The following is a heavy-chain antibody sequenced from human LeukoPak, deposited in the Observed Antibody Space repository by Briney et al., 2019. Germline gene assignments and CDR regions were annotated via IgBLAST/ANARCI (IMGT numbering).Heavy chain of an antibody. V-gene: IGHV4-59*11. CDR3: ARDISRGWFDP. CDR2: IYYSGST. D-gene: IGHD3-10*01. CDR1: GDSISSHY. Sequence: SETLSLTCTVSGDSISSHYWSWIRQPPGKGLEWIGYIYYSGSTNYNPSLKSRVTISVDTSKNQFSLKLSSVTAADTAVYYCARDISRGWFDPWGQGTLVTVSS. J-gene: IGHJ5*02.